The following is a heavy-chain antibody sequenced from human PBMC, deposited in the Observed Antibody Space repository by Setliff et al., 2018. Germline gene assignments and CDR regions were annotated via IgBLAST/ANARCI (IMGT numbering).Heavy chain of an antibody. V-gene: IGHV4-34*01. CDR1: GGSFSGYY. J-gene: IGHJ4*02. D-gene: IGHD3-3*01. CDR3: ARRYKFWSGYFDY. CDR2: INHSGST. Sequence: SETLSLTCAVYGGSFSGYYWSWIRQPPGKGLEWIGEINHSGSTNYNPSLKSRVTISVDTSKNQFSLKLSSVTAADTAVYYCARRYKFWSGYFDYWGQGTLVTVSS.